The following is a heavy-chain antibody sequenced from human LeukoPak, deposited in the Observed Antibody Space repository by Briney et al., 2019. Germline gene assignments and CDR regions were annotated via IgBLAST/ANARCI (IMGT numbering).Heavy chain of an antibody. CDR2: IRYDGSNK. V-gene: IGHV3-30*02. J-gene: IGHJ4*02. Sequence: GGSLRLSCAASGFTFSSYGMHWVRQAPGKGLEWVAFIRYDGSNKYYADSVKGRFTIPRDNSKNTLYLQMNSLRAEDTAVYYCAKEFVDIVVVPAAAFDYWGQGTLVTVSS. CDR3: AKEFVDIVVVPAAAFDY. D-gene: IGHD2-2*01. CDR1: GFTFSSYG.